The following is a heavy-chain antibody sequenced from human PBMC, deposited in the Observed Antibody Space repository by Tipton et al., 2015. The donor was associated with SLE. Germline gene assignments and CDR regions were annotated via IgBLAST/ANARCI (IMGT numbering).Heavy chain of an antibody. V-gene: IGHV4-38-2*01. Sequence: TLSLTCAVSGYSISSDYYWGWIRQPPGKGLEWIGSIYYSGSTYYNPSLENRVTISLDTFTNRFSLKLNSVTAADTAVYYCARQDGNWGDYYVDYWGQDTLVTVSS. D-gene: IGHD7-27*01. J-gene: IGHJ4*02. CDR3: ARQDGNWGDYYVDY. CDR1: GYSISSDYY. CDR2: IYYSGST.